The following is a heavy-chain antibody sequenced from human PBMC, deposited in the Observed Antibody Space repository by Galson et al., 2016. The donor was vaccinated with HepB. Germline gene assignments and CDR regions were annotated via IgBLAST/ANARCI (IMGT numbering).Heavy chain of an antibody. D-gene: IGHD3-16*01. CDR3: ARDGWGTPGYYYYYMDV. CDR2: IYYSGRT. V-gene: IGHV4-31*03. J-gene: IGHJ6*03. Sequence: TLSLTCTVSSFSINSGGYYWTWIRQQPGKGLEWIGNIYYSGRTDYNPSLESRVTISIDTSKNYFSLRLTSVTAADTAVYYCARDGWGTPGYYYYYMDVWGKGTTVAVSS. CDR1: SFSINSGGYY.